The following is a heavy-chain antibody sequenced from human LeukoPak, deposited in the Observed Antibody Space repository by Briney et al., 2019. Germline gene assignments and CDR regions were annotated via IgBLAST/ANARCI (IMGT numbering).Heavy chain of an antibody. CDR1: GYTFTNYY. CDR2: INPSGVTTRDAQNPSHGST. J-gene: IGHJ4*02. V-gene: IGHV1-46*01. CDR3: ARDRRVVRGVVGHHLLDS. D-gene: IGHD3-10*01. Sequence: VASVKVSCKASGYTFTNYYIHWVRQAPGQGLEWMGIINPSGVTTRDAQNPSHGSTSYAQKFQGRVTMTRDTSTSTVYMALSSLTSEDTAMYYCARDRRVVRGVVGHHLLDSWGQGTLVTVSS.